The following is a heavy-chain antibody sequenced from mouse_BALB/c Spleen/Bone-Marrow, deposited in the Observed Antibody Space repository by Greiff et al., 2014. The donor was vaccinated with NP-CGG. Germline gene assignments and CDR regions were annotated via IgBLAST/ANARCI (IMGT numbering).Heavy chain of an antibody. J-gene: IGHJ2*01. CDR2: VSTGSTII. CDR1: GFTFSNFG. D-gene: IGHD2-1*01. V-gene: IGHV5-17*02. CDR3: ARSHFYGNYFDY. Sequence: EVKVVESGGGLVQPGGSRKLSCAASGFTFSNFGMHWFRQSPEKGLEWVAFVSTGSTIIYYADTVKGRFTISRDNPENTLFLQMTSLRSEDTAIYYCARSHFYGNYFDYWGQGTTLTASS.